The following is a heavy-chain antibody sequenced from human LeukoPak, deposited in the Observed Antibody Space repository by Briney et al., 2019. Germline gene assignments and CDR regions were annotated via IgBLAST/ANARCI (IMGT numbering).Heavy chain of an antibody. Sequence: SVKVSCKASGGTFSSYAISWVRQAPGQGLEWMGGIIPIFGTANYAQKFQGRVTITADESTSTAYMELSSLRSEDTAVYYCARSGYDLLFGFDYWGQGTLVTVSS. V-gene: IGHV1-69*13. CDR1: GGTFSSYA. CDR2: IIPIFGTA. J-gene: IGHJ4*02. D-gene: IGHD5-12*01. CDR3: ARSGYDLLFGFDY.